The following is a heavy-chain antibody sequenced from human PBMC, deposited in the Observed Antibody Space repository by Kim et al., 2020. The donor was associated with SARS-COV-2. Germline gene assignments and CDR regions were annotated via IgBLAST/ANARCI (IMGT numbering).Heavy chain of an antibody. Sequence: APVKGRFTISRDDSKNTLYLQMNSLKTEDTAVYYCTTDSYGSGSYYNNDYWGQGTLVTVSS. D-gene: IGHD3-10*01. J-gene: IGHJ4*02. V-gene: IGHV3-15*01. CDR3: TTDSYGSGSYYNNDY.